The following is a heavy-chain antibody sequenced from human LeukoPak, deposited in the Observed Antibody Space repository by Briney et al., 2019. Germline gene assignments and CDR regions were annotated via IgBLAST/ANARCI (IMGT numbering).Heavy chain of an antibody. CDR3: ARDRAEPEYSSSEYYFDY. V-gene: IGHV1-69*13. Sequence: ASVKVSCKASGGTFSSYAISWVRQAPGQGLEWMGGIIPIFGTANYAQKFQGGVTITADESTSTAYMELSSLRSEDTAVYYCARDRAEPEYSSSEYYFDYWGQGTRVTVSS. J-gene: IGHJ4*02. D-gene: IGHD6-6*01. CDR2: IIPIFGTA. CDR1: GGTFSSYA.